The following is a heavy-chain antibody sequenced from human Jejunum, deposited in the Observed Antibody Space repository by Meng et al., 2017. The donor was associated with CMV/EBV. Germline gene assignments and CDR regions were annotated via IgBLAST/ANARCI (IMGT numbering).Heavy chain of an antibody. CDR1: GFTFGGSA. Sequence: ASGFTFGGSAMTWVRQAPGQGLAWVSSISGYGDRRYYAGSVKGRFTISRDNSMKILSLQMHNLRAEDTALYYCAKGYMAVIPPDYWGQGTPVTVSS. J-gene: IGHJ4*02. V-gene: IGHV3-23*01. CDR3: AKGYMAVIPPDY. CDR2: ISGYGDRR. D-gene: IGHD3-22*01.